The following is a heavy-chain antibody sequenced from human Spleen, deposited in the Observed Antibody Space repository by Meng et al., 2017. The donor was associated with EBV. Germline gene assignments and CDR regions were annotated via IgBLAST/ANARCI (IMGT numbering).Heavy chain of an antibody. V-gene: IGHV4-31*02. CDR1: CGSIIRGCYY. CDR3: ARADSSYASGTYYFDY. CDR2: IYYTEST. D-gene: IGHD3-10*01. J-gene: IGHJ4*02. Sequence: LLQECGPGFVEPPQPLCLPCVGSCGSIIRGCYYCSWIRQSPGKGLEWIGYIYYTESTYYNPSLKSRVAISVDTSKNQFSLKLSSVTAADTAVFYCARADSSYASGTYYFDYWGQGALVTVSS.